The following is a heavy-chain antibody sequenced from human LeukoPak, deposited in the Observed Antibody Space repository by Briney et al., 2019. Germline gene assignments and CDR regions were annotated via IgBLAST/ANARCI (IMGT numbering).Heavy chain of an antibody. D-gene: IGHD6-19*01. Sequence: ASETLSLTCTVSGGSISSYYWNWIRQPPGKGLEWIGYIYYSGNTNYSPSLKSRVTISVDTSKNQFSLKLSSVTAADTAVYYCAGDRGSGWYDFGYWGQGTLVTVSS. CDR1: GGSISSYY. J-gene: IGHJ4*02. CDR3: AGDRGSGWYDFGY. CDR2: IYYSGNT. V-gene: IGHV4-59*01.